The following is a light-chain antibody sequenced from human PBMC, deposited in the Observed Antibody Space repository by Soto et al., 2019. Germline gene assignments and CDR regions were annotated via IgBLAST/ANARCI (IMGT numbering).Light chain of an antibody. V-gene: IGLV1-44*01. Sequence: QSVLTQPPSASGTPGQRVTISCSGSSSNIGSNPVNWYQQLPGTAPKLLIYSNNQRPPGVPDRFSGSRSGTSASLAISGLQSEDEGDYYCAAWDDSLNGRGVFGGGTKLTVL. CDR2: SNN. CDR1: SSNIGSNP. CDR3: AAWDDSLNGRGV. J-gene: IGLJ3*02.